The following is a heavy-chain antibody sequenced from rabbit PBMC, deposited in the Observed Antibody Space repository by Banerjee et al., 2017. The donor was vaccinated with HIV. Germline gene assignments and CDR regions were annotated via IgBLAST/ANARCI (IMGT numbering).Heavy chain of an antibody. Sequence: QEQLVESGGGLVKPEGSLTLTCTASGFSFSSSYYICWVRQAPGKGLEWIACVYTGSSGSIYYANWAKGRFTISKTSSTTVTLQMTSLTAADTATYFCARSSGTSHYNPYYFNLWGQGTLVTVS. CDR2: VYTGSSGSI. CDR3: ARSSGTSHYNPYYFNL. D-gene: IGHD8-1*01. CDR1: GFSFSSSYY. V-gene: IGHV1S45*01. J-gene: IGHJ4*01.